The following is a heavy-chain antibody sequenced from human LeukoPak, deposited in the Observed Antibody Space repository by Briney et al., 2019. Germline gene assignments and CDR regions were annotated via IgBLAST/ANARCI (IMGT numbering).Heavy chain of an antibody. J-gene: IGHJ4*02. CDR2: IYYSGST. D-gene: IGHD5-18*01. Sequence: SETLSLTCTVSGGSISSGDYYWSWIRQPPGKGLEWIGYIYYSGSTYYNPSLKSRVTISVDTSKNQFSLKLSSVTAADTAVYYCAKGDTAMGAFDYWGREPWSPSPQ. CDR1: GGSISSGDYY. V-gene: IGHV4-30-4*01. CDR3: AKGDTAMGAFDY.